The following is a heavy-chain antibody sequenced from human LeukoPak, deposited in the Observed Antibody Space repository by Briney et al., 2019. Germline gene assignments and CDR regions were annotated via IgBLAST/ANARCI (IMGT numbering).Heavy chain of an antibody. CDR1: GGTFSSYA. D-gene: IGHD3-10*01. CDR2: IIPIYSTA. J-gene: IGHJ4*02. Sequence: SVKVSCKASGGTFSSYAISWVRQAPGQGLEWMGGIIPIYSTANYAQKFQGRVTITADESTSTAYMELSSLRSEDTAVYYCASSMVRGVKDYWGQGTLVTVSS. CDR3: ASSMVRGVKDY. V-gene: IGHV1-69*13.